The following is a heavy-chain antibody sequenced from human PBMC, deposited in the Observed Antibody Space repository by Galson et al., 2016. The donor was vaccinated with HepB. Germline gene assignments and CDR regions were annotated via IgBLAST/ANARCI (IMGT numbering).Heavy chain of an antibody. D-gene: IGHD2-2*01. Sequence: SVKVSCKASGYTFSAYGISWVRQAPGQGLEWMGWISASNGHTKSAQNFQGRVTMTTDTSTNTATMELRRLTSDDTAGYYCAGGCGDCGGTGCYDVSFDIWGRGTLVTVSS. J-gene: IGHJ3*02. CDR2: ISASNGHT. CDR1: GYTFSAYG. CDR3: AGGCGDCGGTGCYDVSFDI. V-gene: IGHV1-18*01.